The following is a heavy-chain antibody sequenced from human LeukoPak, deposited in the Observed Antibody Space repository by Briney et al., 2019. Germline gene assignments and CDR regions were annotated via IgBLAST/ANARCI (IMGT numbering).Heavy chain of an antibody. J-gene: IGHJ5*02. V-gene: IGHV3-20*04. D-gene: IGHD1-26*01. CDR3: AKDQRHGSYYESWFDP. CDR2: INWNGGNT. CDR1: GFTFNDYG. Sequence: GGSLRLSCAASGFTFNDYGMSWVRQAPGKGLEWVSGINWNGGNTEYADSVKGRFTISRDNAKNSLYLQMNSLRAEDTAVYYCAKDQRHGSYYESWFDPLGQGTLVTVSS.